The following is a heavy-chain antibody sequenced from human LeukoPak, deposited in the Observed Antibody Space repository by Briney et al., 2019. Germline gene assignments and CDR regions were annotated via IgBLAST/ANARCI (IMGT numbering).Heavy chain of an antibody. CDR2: IYYSGSS. V-gene: IGHV4-39*01. CDR1: GGSISSSSYY. Sequence: SETLSLTCSVFGGSISSSSYYWGWIRQPPGKGLEWIGSIYYSGSSYYNPSLKSRVTISVDTSKNQFSLKLTSVTAADTAVYYCARRDCTSTTCYAGSYYFDYWGQRTLVTVSS. J-gene: IGHJ4*02. D-gene: IGHD2-2*01. CDR3: ARRDCTSTTCYAGSYYFDY.